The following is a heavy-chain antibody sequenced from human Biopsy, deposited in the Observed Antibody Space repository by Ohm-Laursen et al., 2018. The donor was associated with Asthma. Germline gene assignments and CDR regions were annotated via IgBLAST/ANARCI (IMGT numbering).Heavy chain of an antibody. CDR1: GGSISSFS. D-gene: IGHD6-19*01. CDR2: VYWTGST. J-gene: IGHJ4*02. V-gene: IGHV4-59*01. Sequence: SQTLSLTCRVYGGSISSFSWSWIRQSPEKGLEWMGYVYWTGSTNYNPSLRSRITMSVDTSKNRMFLELTSVTAADTAIYYCVRAVRNEQWLAPFDYWGQGKPVTVSS. CDR3: VRAVRNEQWLAPFDY.